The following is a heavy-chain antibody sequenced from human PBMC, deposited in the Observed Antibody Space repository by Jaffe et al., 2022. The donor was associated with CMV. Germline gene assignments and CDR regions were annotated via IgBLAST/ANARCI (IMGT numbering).Heavy chain of an antibody. CDR3: ARDPAYSNRDYYYYYMDV. Sequence: EVQLVESGGGLVQPGGSLRLSCAASGFTFSSYEMNWVRQAPGKGLEWVSYISSSGSTIYYADSVKGRFTISRDNAKNSLYLQMNSLRAEDTAVYYCARDPAYSNRDYYYYYMDVWGKGTTVTVSS. D-gene: IGHD4-4*01. CDR2: ISSSGSTI. CDR1: GFTFSSYE. J-gene: IGHJ6*03. V-gene: IGHV3-48*03.